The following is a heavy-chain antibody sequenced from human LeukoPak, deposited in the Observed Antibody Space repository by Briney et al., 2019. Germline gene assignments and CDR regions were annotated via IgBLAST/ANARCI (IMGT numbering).Heavy chain of an antibody. CDR1: GGSFSGYY. D-gene: IGHD6-6*01. CDR3: ARGSRIAARH. Sequence: SETLSLTCAVYGGSFSGYYWSWIRQPPGEGLEWIGEINHSGSTNYNPSLKSRVTISVDTSKNQFSLKLSSVTAADTAVYYCARGSRIAARHWGQGTLVTVSS. CDR2: INHSGST. V-gene: IGHV4-34*01. J-gene: IGHJ4*02.